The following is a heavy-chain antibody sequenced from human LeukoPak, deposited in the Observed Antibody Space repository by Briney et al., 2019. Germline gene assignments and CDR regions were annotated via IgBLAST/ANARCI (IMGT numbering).Heavy chain of an antibody. CDR2: ISGSGGST. CDR3: AKDKAGYYNRPYYFDY. CDR1: GFTFSSYA. D-gene: IGHD3-9*01. J-gene: IGHJ4*02. V-gene: IGHV3-23*01. Sequence: GGSLRLSCAASGFTFSSYAMSWVRQAPGKGLEWVSAISGSGGSTYYADSVKGRFTISRDNSKNTLYLQMNSLRAEDTAVYYRAKDKAGYYNRPYYFDYWGQGTLVTVSS.